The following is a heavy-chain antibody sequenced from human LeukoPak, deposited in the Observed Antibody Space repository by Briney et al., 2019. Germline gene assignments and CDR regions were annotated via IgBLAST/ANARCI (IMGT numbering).Heavy chain of an antibody. CDR1: GGSISSSNW. Sequence: PSGTLSLTCAVSGGSISSSNWWSWVRPPPGKGLEWIGEIYHSGRTNYNPSLKSRVTISVDKSKNQFSLKLSSVTAADTAVYYCARGKREQWLVQGTYFDYWGQGTLVTVSS. J-gene: IGHJ4*02. V-gene: IGHV4-4*02. CDR2: IYHSGRT. D-gene: IGHD6-19*01. CDR3: ARGKREQWLVQGTYFDY.